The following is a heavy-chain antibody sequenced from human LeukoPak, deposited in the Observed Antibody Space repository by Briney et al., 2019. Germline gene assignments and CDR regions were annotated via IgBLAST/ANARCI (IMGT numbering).Heavy chain of an antibody. D-gene: IGHD3-22*01. V-gene: IGHV4-34*01. CDR3: ARDEYYYDSSGYYYYYGMDV. J-gene: IGHJ6*02. CDR1: GGSFSGYY. CDR2: INHSGST. Sequence: PSETLSLTCAVYGGSFSGYYWSWIRQPPGKGLEWIGEINHSGSTNYNPSLKSRVTISVDTSKNQFSLKLSSVTAADTAVYYCARDEYYYDSSGYYYYYGMDVWGQGTTVTVSS.